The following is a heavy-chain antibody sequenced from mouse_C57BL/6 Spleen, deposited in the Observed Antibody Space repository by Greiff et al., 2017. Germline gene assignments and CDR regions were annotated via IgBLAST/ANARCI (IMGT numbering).Heavy chain of an antibody. J-gene: IGHJ2*01. V-gene: IGHV1-55*01. Sequence: QVQLQQPGAELVKPGASVKMSCKASGYTFTSYWITWVKQRPGQGLEWIGDIYPGSGSTNYNEKFKSKAILTVDTSASTAYMQLSSLTSEDSAVFYCARGLTTGVEGYWGQGTTLTVSS. D-gene: IGHD1-1*01. CDR1: GYTFTSYW. CDR2: IYPGSGST. CDR3: ARGLTTGVEGY.